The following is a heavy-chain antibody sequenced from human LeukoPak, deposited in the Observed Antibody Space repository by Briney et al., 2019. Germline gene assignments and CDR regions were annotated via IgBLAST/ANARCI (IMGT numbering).Heavy chain of an antibody. V-gene: IGHV1-24*01. Sequence: ASVKVSCKVSGYTLTELSMHWVRQAPGKGLEWMGGFDPEDGETIYAQKFQGRVTMTEDTSTDTAYMELSSLRSEDTAVYYSATDGISSGWYLGSVWYFDYWGQGTLVTVSS. CDR3: ATDGISSGWYLGSVWYFDY. J-gene: IGHJ4*02. CDR2: FDPEDGET. D-gene: IGHD6-19*01. CDR1: GYTLTELS.